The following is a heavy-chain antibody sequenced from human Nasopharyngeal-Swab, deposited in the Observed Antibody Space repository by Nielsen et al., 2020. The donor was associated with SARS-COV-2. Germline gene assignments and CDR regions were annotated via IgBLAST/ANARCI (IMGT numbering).Heavy chain of an antibody. D-gene: IGHD3-10*01. CDR3: SSRDH. CDR1: GLSFNNAW. V-gene: IGHV3-15*05. J-gene: IGHJ4*02. Sequence: GESLKISCAASGLSFNNAWMNWVRQAPGQGLEWIGLIKSKTDGETTDYAAPVKGRIIISRDDSKNTLYLQLNSLKIDDTAVYYCSSRDHWGQGTMVTVSS. CDR2: IKSKTDGETT.